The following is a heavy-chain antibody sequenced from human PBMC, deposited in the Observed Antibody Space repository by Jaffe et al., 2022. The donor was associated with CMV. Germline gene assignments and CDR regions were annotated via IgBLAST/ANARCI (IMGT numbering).Heavy chain of an antibody. V-gene: IGHV3-48*02. CDR2: ISSSSSTI. Sequence: EVQLVESGGGLVQPGGSLRLSCAASGFTFSSYSMNWVRQAPGKGLEWVSYISSSSSTIYYADSVKGRFTISRDNAKNSLYLQMNSLRDEDTAVYYCARVRTGVDTAFLDAFDIWGQGTMVTVSS. CDR3: ARVRTGVDTAFLDAFDI. J-gene: IGHJ3*02. CDR1: GFTFSSYS. D-gene: IGHD5-18*01.